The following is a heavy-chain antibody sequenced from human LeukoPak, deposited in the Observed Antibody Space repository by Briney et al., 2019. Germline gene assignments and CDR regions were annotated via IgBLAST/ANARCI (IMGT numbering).Heavy chain of an antibody. J-gene: IGHJ1*01. V-gene: IGHV3-53*01. CDR2: VYYGGDT. CDR3: ASPGYCSGSVCYSGYLQH. D-gene: IGHD2-15*01. Sequence: GGSLRLSCAASGFTVSTNYMNWVRQAPGKGLEWVSVVYYGGDTYYADSVKGRFTISRDSSKNTLYLQMHSLRAEDTAVYYCASPGYCSGSVCYSGYLQHWGQGTLVTVST. CDR1: GFTVSTNY.